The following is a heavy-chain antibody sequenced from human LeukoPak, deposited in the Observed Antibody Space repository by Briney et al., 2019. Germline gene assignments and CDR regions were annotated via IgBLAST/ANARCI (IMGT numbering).Heavy chain of an antibody. CDR3: ARVASGTYYYYYYMDV. V-gene: IGHV4-38-2*02. CDR2: IYHSGST. D-gene: IGHD1-26*01. Sequence: PSETLSLTCTVSGYSMSSGYYWGWIRQPPGKGLEWIGSIYHSGSTYYNPSLKSRVTISVDTSKSQFSLKLSSVTAADTAVYYCARVASGTYYYYYYMDVWGKGTTVTVSS. CDR1: GYSMSSGYY. J-gene: IGHJ6*03.